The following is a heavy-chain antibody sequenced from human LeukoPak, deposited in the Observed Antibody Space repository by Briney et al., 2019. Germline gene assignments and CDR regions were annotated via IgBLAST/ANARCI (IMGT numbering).Heavy chain of an antibody. J-gene: IGHJ5*02. CDR3: TRRIGAAGGCLDP. CDR1: GFTFSGSA. CDR2: IRSKANSYAT. D-gene: IGHD6-13*01. Sequence: GGSLRLSCAASGFTFSGSAMHWVRRASGKGLEWVGRIRSKANSYATEYAASVKGRFTISRDDSKNMAYLQMNSLKTDDTAVYYCTRRIGAAGGCLDPWGQGTLVTVSS. V-gene: IGHV3-73*01.